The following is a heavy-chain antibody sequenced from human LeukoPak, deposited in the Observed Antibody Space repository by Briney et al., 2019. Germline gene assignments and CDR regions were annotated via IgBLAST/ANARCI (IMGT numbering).Heavy chain of an antibody. V-gene: IGHV3-48*03. J-gene: IGHJ4*02. D-gene: IGHD1-1*01. CDR3: ARDRGNGALDY. CDR1: GFTFSSYE. Sequence: PGGSLRLSCAASGFTFSSYEMNRVRQAPGKGLEWVSYISSSGSTIYYADSVKGRFTISRDNAKNSLYLQMNSLRAEDTAVYYCARDRGNGALDYWGQGTLVTVSS. CDR2: ISSSGSTI.